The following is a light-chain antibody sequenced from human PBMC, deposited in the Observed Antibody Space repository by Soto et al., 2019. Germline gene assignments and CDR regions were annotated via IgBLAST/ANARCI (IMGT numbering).Light chain of an antibody. CDR3: QQYNSYSRT. CDR1: QSIRSW. J-gene: IGKJ1*01. V-gene: IGKV1-5*01. CDR2: DAS. Sequence: DIQMTQSPSTLSASVGDRVTITCRASQSIRSWLAWYQQKPGKAPKLLIYDASSLQSGVPSRFSGSESGTEFTLTISSLQPDDFATYYCQQYNSYSRTFGQGTKMEIK.